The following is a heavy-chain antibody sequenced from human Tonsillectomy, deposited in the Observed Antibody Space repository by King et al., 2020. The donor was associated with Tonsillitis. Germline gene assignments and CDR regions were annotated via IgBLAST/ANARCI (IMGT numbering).Heavy chain of an antibody. CDR1: GYTFTGYY. D-gene: IGHD2-2*01. Sequence: QLVQSGAEVKKPGASLKVSCKASGYTFTGYYMHWVRQAPGQGLEWMGWINPNSGDTNYSQKLQGRVTMTRDTSIITAYMELNRLRSADTAVYYCAGDGIVVVRAPSYYGMDVWGQGTTVTVSS. V-gene: IGHV1-2*02. CDR3: AGDGIVVVRAPSYYGMDV. J-gene: IGHJ6*02. CDR2: INPNSGDT.